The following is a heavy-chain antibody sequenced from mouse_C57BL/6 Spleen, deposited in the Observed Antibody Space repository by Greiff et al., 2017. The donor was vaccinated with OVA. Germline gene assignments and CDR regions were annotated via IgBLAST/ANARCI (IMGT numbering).Heavy chain of an antibody. V-gene: IGHV5-4*01. CDR1: GFTFSSYA. CDR3: ARDGHWDGYAMDY. D-gene: IGHD4-1*01. J-gene: IGHJ4*01. CDR2: ISDGGSYT. Sequence: VESGGGLVKPGGSLKLSCAASGFTFSSYAMSWVRQTPEKRLEWVATISDGGSYTYYPDNVKGRFTISRDNAKNNLYLQMSHLKSEDTAMYYCARDGHWDGYAMDYWGQGTSVTVSS.